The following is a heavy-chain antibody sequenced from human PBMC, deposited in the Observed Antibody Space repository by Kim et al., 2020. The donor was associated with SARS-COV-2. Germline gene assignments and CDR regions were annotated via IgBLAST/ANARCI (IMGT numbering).Heavy chain of an antibody. CDR3: ARADGIAAAGTLDLNWYFDL. Sequence: ASVKVSCKASGYTFTSYYMHWVRQAPGQGLEWMGIINPSGGSTSYAQKFQGRVTMTRDTSTSTVYMELSSLRSEDTAVYYCARADGIAAAGTLDLNWYFDLWGRGTLVTVSS. CDR2: INPSGGST. J-gene: IGHJ2*01. CDR1: GYTFTSYY. D-gene: IGHD6-13*01. V-gene: IGHV1-46*01.